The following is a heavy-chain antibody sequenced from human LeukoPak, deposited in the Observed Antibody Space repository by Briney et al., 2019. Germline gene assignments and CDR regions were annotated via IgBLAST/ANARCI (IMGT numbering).Heavy chain of an antibody. CDR1: GFTFSSYG. J-gene: IGHJ6*03. CDR2: IWYDGSNK. Sequence: GGSLRLSCAASGFTFSSYGMHWVRQAPGKGLEWGAVIWYDGSNKCYADSVKGRFTISRDNSKNTLYLQMNSLRAEDTAVYYCARESPMVPGSNYMDVWGKGTTVTVSS. D-gene: IGHD3-10*01. V-gene: IGHV3-33*01. CDR3: ARESPMVPGSNYMDV.